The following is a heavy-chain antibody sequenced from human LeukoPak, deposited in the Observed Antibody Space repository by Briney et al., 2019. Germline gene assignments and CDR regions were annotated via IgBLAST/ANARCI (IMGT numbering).Heavy chain of an antibody. J-gene: IGHJ3*02. CDR1: GFTFSSYS. CDR2: ISSSSSYI. CDR3: ARDRDYDFWSGYWPDAFDI. V-gene: IGHV3-21*01. D-gene: IGHD3-3*01. Sequence: GGSLRLSCAASGFTFSSYSMNWVRQAPGKGLEWVSSISSSSSYIYYAYSVKGRFTITRDNAKNSLYLQMNSLRAEDMAVYYCARDRDYDFWSGYWPDAFDIWGQGTMVTVSS.